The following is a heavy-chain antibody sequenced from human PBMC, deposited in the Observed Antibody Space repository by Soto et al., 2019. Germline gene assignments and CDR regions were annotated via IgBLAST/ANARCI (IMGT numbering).Heavy chain of an antibody. CDR2: ISAYNGNT. D-gene: IGHD3-3*01. CDR1: GHTFTSYG. CDR3: ASPARNYDFWSGYSFDI. Sequence: GASVKVSCKASGHTFTSYGISWVRQAPGQGLEWMGWISAYNGNTNYAQKLQGRVSMTTDTSTSTAYMELRSLRSEDTAVYYCASPARNYDFWSGYSFDIWGQGTMVTVSS. J-gene: IGHJ3*02. V-gene: IGHV1-18*01.